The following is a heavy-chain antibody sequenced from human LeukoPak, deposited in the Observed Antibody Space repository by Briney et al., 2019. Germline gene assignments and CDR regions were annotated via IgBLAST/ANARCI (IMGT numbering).Heavy chain of an antibody. Sequence: GGSLRLSCAASGFTFSRYAMNWVRQPPGKGLEWVSNIGTSSTTIYYADSVKGRFTISRDNAKNTLYLEMNSLRAEDTALYYCAQGDSYYDFLLSLWGQGTMVTVSS. J-gene: IGHJ3*01. D-gene: IGHD3-3*01. CDR2: IGTSSTTI. CDR3: AQGDSYYDFLLSL. V-gene: IGHV3-48*01. CDR1: GFTFSRYA.